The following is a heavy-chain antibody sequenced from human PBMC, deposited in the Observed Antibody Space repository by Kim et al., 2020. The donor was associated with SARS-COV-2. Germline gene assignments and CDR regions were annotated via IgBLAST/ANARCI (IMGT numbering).Heavy chain of an antibody. CDR2: IWYDGSNK. V-gene: IGHV3-33*01. J-gene: IGHJ3*02. CDR3: AREGFYYDSSGYYPEAFDI. CDR1: GFTFSSYG. D-gene: IGHD3-22*01. Sequence: GGSLRLSCAASGFTFSSYGMHWVRQAPGKGLEWVAVIWYDGSNKYYADSVKGRFTISRDNSKNTLYLQMNSLRAEDTAVYYCAREGFYYDSSGYYPEAFDIWGQGTMVTVSS.